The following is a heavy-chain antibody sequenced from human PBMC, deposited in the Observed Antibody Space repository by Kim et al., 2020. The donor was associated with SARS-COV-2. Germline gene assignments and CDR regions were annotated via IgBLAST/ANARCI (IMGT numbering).Heavy chain of an antibody. CDR3: AGQQLLYNWFDP. D-gene: IGHD2-2*01. J-gene: IGHJ5*02. V-gene: IGHV4-61*07. Sequence: NYNPSLKSRVTISVDTSKNQFSLKLSSVTAADTAVYYCAGQQLLYNWFDPWGQGTLVTVSS.